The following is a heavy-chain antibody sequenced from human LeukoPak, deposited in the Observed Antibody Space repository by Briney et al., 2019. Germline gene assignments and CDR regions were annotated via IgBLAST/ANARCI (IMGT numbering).Heavy chain of an antibody. J-gene: IGHJ6*03. D-gene: IGHD6-13*01. CDR3: ARGAYSSSWAYYYYYMDV. Sequence: TGGSLRLSCAASGFTFSSYEMNWVRQAPGKGLEWVSYISSSGSTIYYADSVKGRFTISRDNAKNSLYLQMNSLRAEDTAVYYCARGAYSSSWAYYYYYMDVWGKGTTVTISS. CDR1: GFTFSSYE. V-gene: IGHV3-48*03. CDR2: ISSSGSTI.